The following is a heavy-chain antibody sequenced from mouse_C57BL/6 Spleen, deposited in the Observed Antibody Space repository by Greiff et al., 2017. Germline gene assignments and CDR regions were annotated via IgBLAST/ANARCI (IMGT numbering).Heavy chain of an antibody. CDR3: ARYDYSAMDY. Sequence: VKLKESGPELVKPGASVKISCKASGYAFSSSWMNWVKQRPGKGLEWIGRIYPGDGDTNYNGKFKGKATLTADKSSSTAYMQLSSLTSEDSAVYFCARYDYSAMDYWGQGTSVTVSS. D-gene: IGHD2-12*01. CDR2: IYPGDGDT. CDR1: GYAFSSSW. J-gene: IGHJ4*01. V-gene: IGHV1-82*01.